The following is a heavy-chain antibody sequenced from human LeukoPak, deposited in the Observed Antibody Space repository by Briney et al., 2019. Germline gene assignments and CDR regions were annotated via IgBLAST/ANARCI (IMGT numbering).Heavy chain of an antibody. V-gene: IGHV4-59*08. J-gene: IGHJ4*02. CDR3: ARGRWFGESISVHFDY. CDR1: GDSISSYF. CDR2: IHSSGST. D-gene: IGHD3-10*01. Sequence: SETLSLTCIVTGDSISSYFWSWIRQPPGEGLEWIGYIHSSGSTSYNPSLKSRVTISVDTSKNQFSLKLSSVTAADTAVYYCARGRWFGESISVHFDYWGQGTLVTVSS.